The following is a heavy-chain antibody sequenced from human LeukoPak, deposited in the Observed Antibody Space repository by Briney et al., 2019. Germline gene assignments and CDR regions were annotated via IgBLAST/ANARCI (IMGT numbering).Heavy chain of an antibody. V-gene: IGHV1-69*06. Sequence: SVKVSCKASGGTFSSYAISWVRQASGQGLEWMGGIIPIFGTANYAQKFQGRVTITADKSTSTAYMELSSLRSEDTAVYYCARAMTYSSSPGPGEFDYWGQGTLVTVSS. D-gene: IGHD6-6*01. CDR2: IIPIFGTA. CDR1: GGTFSSYA. J-gene: IGHJ4*02. CDR3: ARAMTYSSSPGPGEFDY.